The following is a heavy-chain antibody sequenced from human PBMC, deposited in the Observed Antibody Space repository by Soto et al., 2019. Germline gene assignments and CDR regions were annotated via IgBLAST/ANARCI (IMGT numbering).Heavy chain of an antibody. J-gene: IGHJ4*02. CDR1: GFTFSSYG. V-gene: IGHV3-30*18. CDR3: AKDLDPLAAAGLDY. Sequence: QVQLVESGGGVVQPGRSLRLSCAASGFTFSSYGMHWVRQAPGKRLEWVAVISYDGSNKYYADSVKGRFTTSRDNSKNTLYLQMNSLGAEDTAVYYCAKDLDPLAAAGLDYWGQGTLVTVSS. D-gene: IGHD6-13*01. CDR2: ISYDGSNK.